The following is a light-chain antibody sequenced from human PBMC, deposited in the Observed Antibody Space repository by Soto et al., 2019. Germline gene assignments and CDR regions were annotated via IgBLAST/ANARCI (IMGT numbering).Light chain of an antibody. Sequence: EIVLTQSPGTLSFSPGERATLSCRASQSVSSSYLAWYQQKPGQAPRLLIYGASSRATGIPARFSGSGSGTDFTLTISRLEPEDFAVYYCQHYGSSPRTFGQGTKVEIK. J-gene: IGKJ1*01. CDR3: QHYGSSPRT. V-gene: IGKV3-20*01. CDR1: QSVSSSY. CDR2: GAS.